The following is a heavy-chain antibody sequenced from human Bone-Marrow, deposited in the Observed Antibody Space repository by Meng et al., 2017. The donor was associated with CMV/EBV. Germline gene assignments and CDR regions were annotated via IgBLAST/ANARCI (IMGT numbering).Heavy chain of an antibody. V-gene: IGHV3-48*03. J-gene: IGHJ4*02. CDR2: ISSGGSTI. CDR1: GFTFSNYE. Sequence: GGSLRLSCVASGFTFSNYEMNWVRQAPGKGLEWVSYISSGGSTIYYADSVEGRFTISRDNARNSLYMEMNSLRAEDTAVYYCTRDPIGAVIINHFDVWGQGTLVTVSS. CDR3: TRDPIGAVIINHFDV. D-gene: IGHD3-3*01.